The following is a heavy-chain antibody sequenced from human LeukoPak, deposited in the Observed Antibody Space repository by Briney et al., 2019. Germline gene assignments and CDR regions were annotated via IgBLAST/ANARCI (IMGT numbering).Heavy chain of an antibody. V-gene: IGHV3-23*01. Sequence: GGSLRLSCAASGFTFSSYSMNWVRQAPGKGLEWVSAISGSGGTTYYADSVKGRFTISRDNSKNSLYLQMNSLRAEDTAVYYCANMCPSTSRPPQDYWGQGTLVTVSS. CDR2: ISGSGGTT. CDR1: GFTFSSYS. D-gene: IGHD2-2*01. CDR3: ANMCPSTSRPPQDY. J-gene: IGHJ4*02.